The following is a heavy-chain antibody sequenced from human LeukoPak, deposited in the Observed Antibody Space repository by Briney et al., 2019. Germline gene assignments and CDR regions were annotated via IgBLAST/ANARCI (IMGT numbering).Heavy chain of an antibody. V-gene: IGHV4-38-2*01. Sequence: GSLRLSCAASGFTFSDYYMSWIRQPPGKGLEWIGSIYYSGNTYYNPSLKGRVAISGDASKNQFSLKLSSVTAADTAVYYCARGVMVTRAFDIWGQGTMVTVSS. CDR3: ARGVMVTRAFDI. CDR2: IYYSGNT. J-gene: IGHJ3*02. CDR1: GFTFSDYY. D-gene: IGHD5-18*01.